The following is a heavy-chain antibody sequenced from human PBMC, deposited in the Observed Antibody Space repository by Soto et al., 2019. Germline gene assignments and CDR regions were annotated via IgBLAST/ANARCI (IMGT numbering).Heavy chain of an antibody. CDR1: GGTFSSYA. J-gene: IGHJ4*02. D-gene: IGHD2-21*02. Sequence: SVKVSCKASGGTFSSYAISWVRQAPGQGLEWMGGIIPIFGTANYAQKFQGRVTITADKSTSTAYMELSSLRSGDTAVYYCARDQSRGNSFNFDYWGQGTLVTVSS. V-gene: IGHV1-69*06. CDR3: ARDQSRGNSFNFDY. CDR2: IIPIFGTA.